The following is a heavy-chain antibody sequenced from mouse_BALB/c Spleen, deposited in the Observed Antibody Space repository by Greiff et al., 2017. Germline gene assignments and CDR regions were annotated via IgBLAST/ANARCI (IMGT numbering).Heavy chain of an antibody. V-gene: IGHV2-2*02. J-gene: IGHJ4*01. D-gene: IGHD1-1*01. CDR3: ASHYYGSSYGAMDY. CDR2: IWSGGST. Sequence: VQLQQSGPGLVQPSQSLSISCTVSGFSLTSYGVHWVRQSPGKGLEWLGVIWSGGSTDYNAAFISRLSISKDNSKSQVFFKMNSLQANDTAIYYCASHYYGSSYGAMDYWGQGTSGTVSS. CDR1: GFSLTSYG.